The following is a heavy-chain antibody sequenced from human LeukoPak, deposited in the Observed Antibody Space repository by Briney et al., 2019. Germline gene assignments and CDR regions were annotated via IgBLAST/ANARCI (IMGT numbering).Heavy chain of an antibody. D-gene: IGHD5-12*01. V-gene: IGHV4-30-4*08. J-gene: IGHJ4*02. Sequence: SQTLSLTCTVSGGSINSGDHYWSWIRQSPGKGPEWIGYIFSTGSTYYNPSLQSRLTISQDKSTNQFFLKLTSVTAADTARHYCARDRGGWLRPYFDSWGLGTLVTVSS. CDR1: GGSINSGDHY. CDR3: ARDRGGWLRPYFDS. CDR2: IFSTGST.